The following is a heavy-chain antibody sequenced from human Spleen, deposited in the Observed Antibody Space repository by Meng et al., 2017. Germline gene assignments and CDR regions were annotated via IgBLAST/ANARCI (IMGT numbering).Heavy chain of an antibody. CDR3: ATSSAAAGND. D-gene: IGHD6-13*01. V-gene: IGHV3-7*01. CDR2: INQDGSVK. Sequence: GESLKISCAASGFIFSNYWMSWVRQAPGKGLEWVANINQDGSVKSFVGSVRGRFTISSDNAKNSLYLQMNSLRADDTALYYCATSSAAAGNDWGQGTLVTVSS. CDR1: GFIFSNYW. J-gene: IGHJ4*02.